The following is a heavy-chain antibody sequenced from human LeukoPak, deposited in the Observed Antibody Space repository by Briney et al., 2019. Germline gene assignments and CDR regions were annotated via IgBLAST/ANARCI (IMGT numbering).Heavy chain of an antibody. J-gene: IGHJ6*02. CDR3: TTLSGPLDV. V-gene: IGHV3-15*04. CDR2: IASKTFGGTT. CDR1: GITFTNAW. D-gene: IGHD2/OR15-2a*01. Sequence: PGGSLRLSCAASGITFTNAWMSWVRQAPGKGLEWVGRIASKTFGGTTDYAEPVKGRFTISRDESKNTLYLQMNSLKTDDTAVYYCTTLSGPLDVWGQGTTVTVSS.